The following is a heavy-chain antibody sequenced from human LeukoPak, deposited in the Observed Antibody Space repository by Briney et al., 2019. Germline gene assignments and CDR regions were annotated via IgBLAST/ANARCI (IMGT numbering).Heavy chain of an antibody. J-gene: IGHJ4*02. V-gene: IGHV3-23*01. CDR3: AKRGHYSINWYHYFDY. CDR2: IGAGGTFT. CDR1: GFTFSSYA. Sequence: GGSLRLSCTASGFTFSSYAMNWVRQAPGKGLEWVSGIGAGGTFTYYADSVKGRFTIFRDNSRNTLYLQMNSLRADDTAVYYCAKRGHYSINWYHYFDYWGQGTLVTVSS. D-gene: IGHD6-13*01.